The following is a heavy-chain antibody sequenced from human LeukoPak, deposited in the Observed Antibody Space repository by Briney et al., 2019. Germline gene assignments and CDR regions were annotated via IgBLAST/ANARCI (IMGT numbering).Heavy chain of an antibody. CDR3: ARDHRTTVTVYYFDY. CDR2: IWSDGRDK. CDR1: GFTFSSYG. V-gene: IGHV3-33*01. D-gene: IGHD4-17*01. Sequence: PRGSLGLSCAASGFTFSSYGMHWVRQAPGKGLEWVAVIWSDGRDKYYADSVKGRFTISRDNSKNTLYLQMNSLRAEDTAMYYCARDHRTTVTVYYFDYWGQGTLVTVSS. J-gene: IGHJ4*02.